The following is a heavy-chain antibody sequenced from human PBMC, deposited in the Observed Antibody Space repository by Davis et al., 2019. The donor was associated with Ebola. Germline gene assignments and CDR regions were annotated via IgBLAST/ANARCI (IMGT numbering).Heavy chain of an antibody. Sequence: GGSLRLSCAASGFTFSSYSMNWVRQAPGKGLEWVSSISSSSSYIYYADSVKGRFTISRDNAKNFLYLQMNSLRPEDTALYYCVKGVRDYGHNGMDVWGQGTTVIVSS. CDR1: GFTFSSYS. D-gene: IGHD4-17*01. CDR2: ISSSSSYI. J-gene: IGHJ6*02. CDR3: VKGVRDYGHNGMDV. V-gene: IGHV3-21*04.